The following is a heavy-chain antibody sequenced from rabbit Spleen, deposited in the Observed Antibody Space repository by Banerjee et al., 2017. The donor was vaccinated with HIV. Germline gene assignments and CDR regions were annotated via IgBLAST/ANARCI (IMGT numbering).Heavy chain of an antibody. Sequence: QSLEESGGGLVKPGGTLTLTCTVSGFSFSSYYMNWVRQAPGKGPEWIACIEAGSSGFTYFASWAKGRFTISKTSSTTVTLQMTSLTAADTATYFCARDGSGWGANFNLWGPGTLVTVS. CDR2: IEAGSSGFT. CDR1: GFSFSSYY. V-gene: IGHV1S40*01. D-gene: IGHD4-1*01. CDR3: ARDGSGWGANFNL. J-gene: IGHJ4*01.